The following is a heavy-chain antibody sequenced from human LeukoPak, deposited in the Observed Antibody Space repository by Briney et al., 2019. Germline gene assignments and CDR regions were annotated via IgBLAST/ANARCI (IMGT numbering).Heavy chain of an antibody. J-gene: IGHJ5*02. V-gene: IGHV4-4*07. CDR1: GGSISSSY. CDR3: ARIVVVPAATRGNWLDP. CDR2: IYTSGSN. D-gene: IGHD2-2*01. Sequence: SQTLYLSYTVSGGSISSSYWTCIRQPAWRGLEWIWRIYTSGSNNYRPSLSSRLTMSVDSSKHQCSLKLRSVTAADTAVYYCARIVVVPAATRGNWLDPWGQGTLVTVSS.